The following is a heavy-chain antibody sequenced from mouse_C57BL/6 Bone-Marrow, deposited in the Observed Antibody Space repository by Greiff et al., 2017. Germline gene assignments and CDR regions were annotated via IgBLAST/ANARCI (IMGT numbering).Heavy chain of an antibody. CDR1: GYTFPSYW. Sequence: QVQLQQPGAELVRPGSSVKLSCKASGYTFPSYWMDWVKQRPGQGLEWIGNIYPSDSETHYNQKFKDKATLTVDKSSSTAYMQLSSLTSEDSAVYYCARSLYRTRAWFAYWGQGTLVTVSA. CDR2: IYPSDSET. J-gene: IGHJ3*01. D-gene: IGHD2-12*01. CDR3: ARSLYRTRAWFAY. V-gene: IGHV1-61*01.